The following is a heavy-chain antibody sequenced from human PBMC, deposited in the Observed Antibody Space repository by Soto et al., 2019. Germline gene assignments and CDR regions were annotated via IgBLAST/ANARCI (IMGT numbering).Heavy chain of an antibody. CDR2: IWYDGSNK. CDR1: GFTFSSYG. V-gene: IGHV3-33*06. D-gene: IGHD4-17*01. CDR3: AKGVSDYRYYYYGMDV. Sequence: SLRLSCAASGFTFSSYGMHWVRQAPGKGLEWVAVIWYDGSNKYYADSVKGRFTISRDNSKNTLYLQMNSLRAEDTAVYYCAKGVSDYRYYYYGMDVWGQGTTVTVSS. J-gene: IGHJ6*02.